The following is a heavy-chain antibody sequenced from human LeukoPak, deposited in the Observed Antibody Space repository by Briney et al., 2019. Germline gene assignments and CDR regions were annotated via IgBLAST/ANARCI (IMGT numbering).Heavy chain of an antibody. V-gene: IGHV3-74*01. Sequence: GGSLRLSCAASGFTFSSYWMHWVRQAPGKGLVWVSCINADGSATIYADSVKGRFTISRDNAKNTLYLQMNSLRAEDTAVYYCAQDTSGYYAYWGQGTLVTVSS. J-gene: IGHJ4*02. CDR1: GFTFSSYW. CDR2: INADGSAT. CDR3: AQDTSGYYAY. D-gene: IGHD3-22*01.